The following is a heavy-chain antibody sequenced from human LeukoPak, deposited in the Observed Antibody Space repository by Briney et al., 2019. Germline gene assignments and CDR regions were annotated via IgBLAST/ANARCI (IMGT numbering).Heavy chain of an antibody. CDR1: GFSLSDFG. CDR3: ARDVYRLDY. CDR2: IWYDGSNK. V-gene: IGHV3-33*01. D-gene: IGHD1-1*01. Sequence: GGSLRLSCAASGFSLSDFGIHWVRQAPGKGLEWVALIWYDGSNKYYTDSVKGRLTISRDDSKNTLYLQMNSLRAEDTAVYYCARDVYRLDYWGQGTLVTVSS. J-gene: IGHJ4*02.